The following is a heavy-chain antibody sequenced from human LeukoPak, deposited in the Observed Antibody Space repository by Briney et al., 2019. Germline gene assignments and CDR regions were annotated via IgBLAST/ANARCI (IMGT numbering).Heavy chain of an antibody. D-gene: IGHD2-15*01. CDR2: INPNSGGT. CDR3: ARDLKDCSGGSCYYFDY. CDR1: GYTFTGYY. V-gene: IGHV1-2*02. Sequence: ASVKVSCKASGYTFTGYYMHWVRQAPGQGLEWMGWINPNSGGTNYAQKFQGRVTMTRDTSISTAYMELSRLRSGDTAVYYCARDLKDCSGGSCYYFDYWGQGTLVTVSS. J-gene: IGHJ4*02.